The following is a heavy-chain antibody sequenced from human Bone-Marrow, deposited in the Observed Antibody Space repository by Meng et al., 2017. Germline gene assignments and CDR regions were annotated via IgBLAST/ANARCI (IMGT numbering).Heavy chain of an antibody. D-gene: IGHD3-10*01. CDR1: GYSFTSYW. Sequence: KVSCKGSGYSFTSYWIGWVRQMPGKGLEWMGIIYPGDSDTRYSPSFQGQVTISADKSISTAYLQWSSLKASDTAMYYCASARITMVRGVAAFDIWGQGTTVTVSS. CDR3: ASARITMVRGVAAFDI. CDR2: IYPGDSDT. J-gene: IGHJ3*02. V-gene: IGHV5-51*01.